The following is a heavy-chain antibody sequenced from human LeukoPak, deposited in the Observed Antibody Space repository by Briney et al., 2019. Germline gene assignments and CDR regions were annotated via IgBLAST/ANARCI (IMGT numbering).Heavy chain of an antibody. V-gene: IGHV3-66*01. D-gene: IGHD3-10*01. Sequence: PGGSLRLSCAASGFTVSSNYMSWARQAPGKGLEWVSVIYSGGSTYYADSVKGRFTISRDNAKSSLYLQMNSLRAEDTAVYYCARDIGMVRGVIITNHFDYWGQGTPVTVSS. CDR2: IYSGGST. CDR1: GFTVSSNY. CDR3: ARDIGMVRGVIITNHFDY. J-gene: IGHJ4*02.